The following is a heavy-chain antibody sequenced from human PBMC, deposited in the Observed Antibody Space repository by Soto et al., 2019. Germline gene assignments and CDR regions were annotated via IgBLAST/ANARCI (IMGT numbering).Heavy chain of an antibody. V-gene: IGHV1-69*02. CDR2: IISILGIA. J-gene: IGHJ4*02. CDR3: ASPNPQRGSGFIFDY. Sequence: QVQLVQSGAEVKKPGSSVKVSCKASGGTFSSYTISWVRQATGQGLEWMGRIISILGIANYAQKFQGRVTITADKSTSTAYMELSSLRSEETAVYDCASPNPQRGSGFIFDYWGQGTLVTVSS. CDR1: GGTFSSYT. D-gene: IGHD2-8*01.